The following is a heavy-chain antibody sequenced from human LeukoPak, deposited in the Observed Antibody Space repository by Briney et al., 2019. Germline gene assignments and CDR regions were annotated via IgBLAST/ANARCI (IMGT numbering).Heavy chain of an antibody. Sequence: GRSLRLSCAASRFTFSSYAMHWVRQAPGKGLEWVAVISYDGSNKYYADSVKGRFTISRDNSKNTLYLQMNSLRAEDTAVYYCASLNRFDPWGQGTLVTVSS. J-gene: IGHJ5*02. V-gene: IGHV3-30-3*01. CDR3: ASLNRFDP. CDR2: ISYDGSNK. CDR1: RFTFSSYA.